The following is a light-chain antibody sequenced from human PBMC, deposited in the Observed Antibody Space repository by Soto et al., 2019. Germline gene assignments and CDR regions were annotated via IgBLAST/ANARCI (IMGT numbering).Light chain of an antibody. CDR2: DAS. CDR3: QQRSSWPRT. J-gene: IGKJ1*01. V-gene: IGKV3-11*01. Sequence: EIVLTQSPATLSLSPGGIATLSFSASQSVSTFLAWYQLKPGQAPRLLIYDASNRASGIPARFSGSGSGTDFTLTISSLEPEDFALYYCQQRSSWPRTLGQGTKVDIK. CDR1: QSVSTF.